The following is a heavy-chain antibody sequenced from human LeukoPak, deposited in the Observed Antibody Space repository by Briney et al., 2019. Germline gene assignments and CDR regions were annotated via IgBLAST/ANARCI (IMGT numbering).Heavy chain of an antibody. CDR3: ARGSIAVRGTPYYFDY. CDR2: MNPNSGNT. D-gene: IGHD6-19*01. V-gene: IGHV1-8*01. J-gene: IGHJ4*02. Sequence: GASVKVSCKVSGYRFTSSDINWVRQATGQGLEWMGWMNPNSGNTYYTQRFQGRVTMTRNTSISTAYMELSSLRSEDTAVYYCARGSIAVRGTPYYFDYWGQGTLVTVSS. CDR1: GYRFTSSD.